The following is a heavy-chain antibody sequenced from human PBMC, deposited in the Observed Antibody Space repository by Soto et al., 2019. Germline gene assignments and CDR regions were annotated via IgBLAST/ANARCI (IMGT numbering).Heavy chain of an antibody. Sequence: EVQLVESGGGLVQPGGSLRLSCAASGFTLSTYDMHWVSQATGKGLEWVAALSYAGDTYYPGSVKGRFTVSREGAKNSLYLQMNSLTAGDTAVYYCAKGPHSASWYYYMDVWGKGTTVTVSS. V-gene: IGHV3-13*01. CDR3: AKGPHSASWYYYMDV. D-gene: IGHD6-25*01. CDR1: GFTLSTYD. J-gene: IGHJ6*03. CDR2: LSYAGDT.